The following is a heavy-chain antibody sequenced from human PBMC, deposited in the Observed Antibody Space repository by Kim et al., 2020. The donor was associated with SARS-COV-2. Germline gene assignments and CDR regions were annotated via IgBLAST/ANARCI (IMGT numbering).Heavy chain of an antibody. V-gene: IGHV1-8*01. D-gene: IGHD3-22*01. Sequence: ASVKVSCKASGYTFTSYDINWVRQATGQGFAWMGWMYPNSGNTGYAQKFQGRVTMTRNTSISTAYMELSRLRSEDTAVYYCARGPLGYYVSSGYYYGYYY. CDR3: ARGPLGYYVSSGYYYGYYY. CDR1: GYTFTSYD. CDR2: MYPNSGNT. J-gene: IGHJ6*03.